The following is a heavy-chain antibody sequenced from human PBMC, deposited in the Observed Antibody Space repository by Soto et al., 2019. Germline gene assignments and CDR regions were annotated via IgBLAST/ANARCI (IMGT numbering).Heavy chain of an antibody. V-gene: IGHV2-5*02. J-gene: IGHJ3*02. Sequence: QITLKESGPTLVKPTQTLTLTCTFSGFSLSTSGVGVGWIRQPPGKALEWLALIYWDDDKRYSPSLKSRLTITKHTSKNQVVLTMTNMDPVDTATYYCAHELGFFVPNRDGYNYGAFDIWGQGTMVTVSS. CDR2: IYWDDDK. CDR3: AHELGFFVPNRDGYNYGAFDI. CDR1: GFSLSTSGVG. D-gene: IGHD5-12*01.